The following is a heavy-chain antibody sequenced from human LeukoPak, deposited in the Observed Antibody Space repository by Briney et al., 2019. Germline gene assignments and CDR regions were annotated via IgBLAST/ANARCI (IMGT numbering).Heavy chain of an antibody. CDR1: GGSIGPYY. CDR3: ARGTGATNLYGMDL. CDR2: IYTTGTA. V-gene: IGHV4-4*07. Sequence: SETLSLTCIVSGGSIGPYYWSWIRQAAGKGPEWIGRIYTTGTADYNPSLKGRVFLSVDTSKNQLSLKLNSVTAADTAVYYCARGTGATNLYGMDLWGQGTTVAVS. D-gene: IGHD1-14*01. J-gene: IGHJ6*02.